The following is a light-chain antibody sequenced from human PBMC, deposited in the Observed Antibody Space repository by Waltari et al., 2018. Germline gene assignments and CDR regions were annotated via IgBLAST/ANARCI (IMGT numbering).Light chain of an antibody. J-gene: IGLJ2*01. CDR2: QDS. CDR3: QTWDTNTGV. Sequence: SYDLIQPPSVSVSPRQPATITCSGYSSENKDVSWYQQKSGQSPILVIYQDSNPPPGFPVPFAGSNSENTATLTIGGTQALDEGDFYCQTWDTNTGVFGGGTKLTVL. CDR1: SSENKD. V-gene: IGLV3-1*01.